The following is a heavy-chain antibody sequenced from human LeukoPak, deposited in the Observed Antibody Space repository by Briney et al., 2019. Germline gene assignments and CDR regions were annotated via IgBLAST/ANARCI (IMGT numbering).Heavy chain of an antibody. J-gene: IGHJ6*03. CDR3: ARDTNYYYMDV. V-gene: IGHV3-13*01. CDR1: GFTFSSYD. Sequence: GGSLRLSCAASGFTFSSYDMHWVRQATGKGLEGVSAIGTAGDTYYPGSVKGRFTISRENAKNSLYLQMNSLRAGDTAVYYCARDTNYYYMDVWGKGTTVTVSS. CDR2: IGTAGDT. D-gene: IGHD1-1*01.